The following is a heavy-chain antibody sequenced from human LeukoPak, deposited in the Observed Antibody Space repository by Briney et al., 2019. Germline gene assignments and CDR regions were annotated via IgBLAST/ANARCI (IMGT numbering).Heavy chain of an antibody. CDR3: ASGYDLPY. Sequence: GGSLRLSCAASGFTFSSYEMNWVRQAPGKGLEWVSYISRSGSSIYYADSVKGRFTISTDNAKNSLYLQMNSLRVEDTAVYYCASGYDLPYWGQGTLVTVSS. CDR1: GFTFSSYE. J-gene: IGHJ4*02. V-gene: IGHV3-48*03. D-gene: IGHD5-12*01. CDR2: ISRSGSSI.